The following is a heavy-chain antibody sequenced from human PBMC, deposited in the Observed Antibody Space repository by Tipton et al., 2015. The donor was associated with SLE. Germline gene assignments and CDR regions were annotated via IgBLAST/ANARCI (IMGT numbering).Heavy chain of an antibody. CDR1: GGSISSGGYY. CDR2: IYYSGST. CDR3: ARGYYDSSGYYYVRYFDL. J-gene: IGHJ2*01. V-gene: IGHV4-31*03. D-gene: IGHD3-22*01. Sequence: TLSLTCTVSGGSISSGGYYWSWIRQHPGKGLEWIGYIYYSGSTYYNPSLKSRVTISVDTSKNQFSLKLSSVTAADTAVYYCARGYYDSSGYYYVRYFDLWGRGTLVTVSS.